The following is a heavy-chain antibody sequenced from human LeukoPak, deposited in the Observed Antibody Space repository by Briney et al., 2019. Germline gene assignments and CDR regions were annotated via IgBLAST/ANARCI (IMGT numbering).Heavy chain of an antibody. CDR1: GFTFSTSD. V-gene: IGHV3-13*04. Sequence: PGGSLRLSCAASGFTFSTSDMHWLRQGTGRGLEWVSAIGGVSDTYYEGSVKGRFTISRDNARDSLYLQMRSLRAEDTAVYYCVREGRSNSSNDWFFDLWGRGTLVTVSS. CDR3: VREGRSNSSNDWFFDL. CDR2: IGGVSDT. D-gene: IGHD1-1*01. J-gene: IGHJ2*01.